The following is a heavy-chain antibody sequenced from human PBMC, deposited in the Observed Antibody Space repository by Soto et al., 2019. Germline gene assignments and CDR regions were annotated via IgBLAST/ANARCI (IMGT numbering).Heavy chain of an antibody. CDR1: GFTFNNYA. CDR3: ARDSRSSGKGAFDI. Sequence: QAQLVESGGGVVQPGRSLRLSCAASGFTFNNYAIHWVRQAPGKGLERVAVISNDGSNEYYPDSVKGRFTISRDNSKNTLYLEMNSLRAEDTAVYHCARDSRSSGKGAFDIWGQGTMVTVSS. V-gene: IGHV3-30*03. CDR2: ISNDGSNE. D-gene: IGHD3-10*01. J-gene: IGHJ3*02.